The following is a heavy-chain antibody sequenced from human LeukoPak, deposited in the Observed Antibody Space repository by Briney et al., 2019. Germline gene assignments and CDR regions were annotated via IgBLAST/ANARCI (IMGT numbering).Heavy chain of an antibody. CDR3: ARDDHFDYDFWSDYFSSGFEEKYYFDY. CDR2: ISSSSSYI. Sequence: GGSLRLSCAASGFTFSSYSMNWVRQAPGKGLEWVSSISSSSSYIYYADSVKGRFTISRDNAKNSLYLQMNSLRAEDTAVYYCARDDHFDYDFWSDYFSSGFEEKYYFDYWGQGTLVTVSS. D-gene: IGHD3-3*01. J-gene: IGHJ4*02. CDR1: GFTFSSYS. V-gene: IGHV3-21*01.